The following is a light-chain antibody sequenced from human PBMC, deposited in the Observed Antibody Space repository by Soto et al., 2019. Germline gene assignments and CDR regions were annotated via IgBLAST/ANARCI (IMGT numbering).Light chain of an antibody. CDR1: QSGSNNY. Sequence: LKLSPVTLSLSTGERATLSCRASQSGSNNYLARSQHKPGQAPRLLIYGASNRATGIPDRFSGSGSGTDFTLTICRLEPEDFAVYYHRHYGPSGTFGQGGNVDIK. V-gene: IGKV3-20*01. J-gene: IGKJ1*01. CDR2: GAS. CDR3: RHYGPSGT.